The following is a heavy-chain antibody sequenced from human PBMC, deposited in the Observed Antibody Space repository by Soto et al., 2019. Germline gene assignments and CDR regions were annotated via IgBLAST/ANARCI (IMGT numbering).Heavy chain of an antibody. V-gene: IGHV1-18*01. D-gene: IGHD3-16*01. CDR1: GYTFTSYG. CDR2: INGYNGNT. Sequence: QVQLVQSGAEVKKPGASVKVSCKASGYTFTSYGISWVRQAPGPGLEWMGWINGYNGNTNHAQKLQGRVTMSTDTSTSTAYMELRSLRSDDSAVYYCARMGDVPYYYYGMDVWGQGTTVTVSS. J-gene: IGHJ6*02. CDR3: ARMGDVPYYYYGMDV.